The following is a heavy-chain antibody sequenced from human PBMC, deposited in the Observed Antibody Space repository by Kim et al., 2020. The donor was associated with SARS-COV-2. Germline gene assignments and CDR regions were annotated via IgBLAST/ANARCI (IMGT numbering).Heavy chain of an antibody. D-gene: IGHD3-22*01. V-gene: IGHV3-15*01. CDR1: GFTFSNAW. CDR3: TTLYYYDSSGYYRSYYYGMDV. Sequence: GGSLRLSCAASGFTFSNAWMSWVRQAPGKGLEWVGRIKSKTDGGTTDYAAPVKGRFTISRDDSKNTLYLQMNSLKTEDTAVYYCTTLYYYDSSGYYRSYYYGMDVWGQGNTVTVSS. CDR2: IKSKTDGGTT. J-gene: IGHJ6*02.